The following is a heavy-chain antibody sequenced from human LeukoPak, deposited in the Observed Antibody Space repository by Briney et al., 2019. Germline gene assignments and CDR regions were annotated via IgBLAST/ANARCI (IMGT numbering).Heavy chain of an antibody. CDR2: MNPNSGNT. D-gene: IGHD1-26*01. Sequence: ASVKVSCKASGYTFTSYDINWVRQATGQGLEWMGWMNPNSGNTGYAQKFQGRVTMTRNTSISTAYMELSRLRSDDTAVYYCARDRPLYSGSYPDYWGQGTLVTVSS. CDR1: GYTFTSYD. CDR3: ARDRPLYSGSYPDY. J-gene: IGHJ4*02. V-gene: IGHV1-8*01.